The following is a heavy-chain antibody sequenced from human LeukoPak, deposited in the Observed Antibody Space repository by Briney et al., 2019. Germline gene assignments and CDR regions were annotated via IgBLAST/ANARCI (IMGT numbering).Heavy chain of an antibody. CDR2: ISGSGGST. V-gene: IGHV3-23*01. Sequence: GGSLRLSCAASGFTFSSYAMSWVRQAPGKGLEWVSAISGSGGSTYYADSVKGRFTISRDNSKNTLYLRMNSLRAEDTAVYYCAKDPNYDFWSGRKNWFDPWGQGTLSPSPQ. J-gene: IGHJ5*02. CDR3: AKDPNYDFWSGRKNWFDP. D-gene: IGHD3-3*01. CDR1: GFTFSSYA.